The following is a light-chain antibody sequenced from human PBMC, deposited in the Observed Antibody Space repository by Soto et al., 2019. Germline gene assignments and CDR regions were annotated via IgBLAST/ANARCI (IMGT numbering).Light chain of an antibody. CDR1: LSVSSH. J-gene: IGKJ2*01. CDR2: DAS. V-gene: IGKV3-11*01. CDR3: QQRSNWLYT. Sequence: EIVLTQSPATLSFSPGERATLSCRASLSVSSHLAWYQHKPCQAPRLLIYDASNRATGIPARFSGSGSGTDFSLTISSLGREDFAVYYCQQRSNWLYTLGQGTKLEI.